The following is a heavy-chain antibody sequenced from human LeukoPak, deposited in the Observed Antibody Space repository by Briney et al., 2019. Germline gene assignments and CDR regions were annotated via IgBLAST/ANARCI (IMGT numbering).Heavy chain of an antibody. Sequence: SQTLPLTCTVSGGSISSGSYYWSWIRQPAGKGLEWIGRIYTSGSTNYNPSLKSRVTISVDTSKNQFSLKLSSVTAADTAVCYCAREKIYCSGGSCSINWFDPWGQGTLVTVSS. CDR3: AREKIYCSGGSCSINWFDP. CDR2: IYTSGST. V-gene: IGHV4-61*02. CDR1: GGSISSGSYY. J-gene: IGHJ5*02. D-gene: IGHD2-15*01.